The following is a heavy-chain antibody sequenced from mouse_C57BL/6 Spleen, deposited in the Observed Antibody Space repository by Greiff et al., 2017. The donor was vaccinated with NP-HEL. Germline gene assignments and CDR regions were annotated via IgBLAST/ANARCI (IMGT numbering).Heavy chain of an antibody. CDR1: GYSITSGYY. Sequence: VQLQQSGPGLVKPSQSLSLTCSVTGYSITSGYYWNWIRQFPGNKLEWMGYISYDGSNNYNPSLKNRISITRDTSKNQFFLKLNSVTTEDTATYYCARGGYDGLYAMDYWGQGTSVTVSS. CDR2: ISYDGSN. D-gene: IGHD2-14*01. J-gene: IGHJ4*01. CDR3: ARGGYDGLYAMDY. V-gene: IGHV3-6*01.